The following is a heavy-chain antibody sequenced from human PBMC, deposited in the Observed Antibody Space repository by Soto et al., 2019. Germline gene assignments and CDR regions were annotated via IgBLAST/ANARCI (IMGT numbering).Heavy chain of an antibody. J-gene: IGHJ5*02. CDR2: ISTHNGNT. Sequence: ASVKVSCKASGYTFTNYDISWVRQAPGQGLEWMGWISTHNGNTNYAQKLQGRVTMTTDTSTSTAYMELRSLRSDDTAVYYCAGSSTYYDILIRYYRFDPWGQGTLVTVSS. CDR3: AGSSTYYDILIRYYRFDP. V-gene: IGHV1-18*01. CDR1: GYTFTNYD. D-gene: IGHD3-9*01.